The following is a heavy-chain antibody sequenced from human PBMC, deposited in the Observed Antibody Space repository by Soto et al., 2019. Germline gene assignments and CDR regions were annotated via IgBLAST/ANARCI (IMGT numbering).Heavy chain of an antibody. Sequence: EVQLLESGGGLVQPGGSLRLSCAASGFTFSSYAMTWVRQAPGKGLEWVSCIGGSDGSTYYADSGKGRFTISRDNSKNTLHLQMNSRRVKDTAVYYFAQDRLGSVGGLYDPWGQGTLVTVSS. CDR2: IGGSDGST. CDR3: AQDRLGSVGGLYDP. V-gene: IGHV3-23*01. J-gene: IGHJ5*02. CDR1: GFTFSSYA. D-gene: IGHD3-10*01.